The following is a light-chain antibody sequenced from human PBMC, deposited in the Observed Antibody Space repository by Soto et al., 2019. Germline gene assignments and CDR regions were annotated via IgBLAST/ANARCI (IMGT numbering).Light chain of an antibody. J-gene: IGLJ2*01. Sequence: QSALTQPRSVSGSPGQSVTISCTGTSGDVGAYGYVSWYQQHPGKAPKLIIYDVTERPSGVPDRFSGSKSGNTASLTISGLQGEDEADYYCCSYAGSYTVILGGGTKLTVL. CDR3: CSYAGSYTVI. CDR2: DVT. CDR1: SGDVGAYGY. V-gene: IGLV2-11*01.